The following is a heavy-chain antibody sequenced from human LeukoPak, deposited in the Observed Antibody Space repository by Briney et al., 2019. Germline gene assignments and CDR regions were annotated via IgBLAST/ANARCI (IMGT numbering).Heavy chain of an antibody. CDR3: AREHYGDYVVDY. J-gene: IGHJ4*02. Sequence: ASVKVSCKASGYTFTGYHILWVRQAPGQGLEWMGRFDPNSGGTNYAQKFQGRVTMTRDTSINTAYMELSRPRSDDTAVYYCAREHYGDYVVDYWGQGTLVTVSS. V-gene: IGHV1-2*06. D-gene: IGHD4-17*01. CDR1: GYTFTGYH. CDR2: FDPNSGGT.